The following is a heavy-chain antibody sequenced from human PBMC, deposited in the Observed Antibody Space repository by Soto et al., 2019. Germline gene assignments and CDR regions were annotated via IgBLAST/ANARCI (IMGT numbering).Heavy chain of an antibody. CDR1: GYTFTSYG. CDR3: ARGPLVYCGGDICRTDGYLRH. Sequence: VKVSCKASGYTFTSYGKNWVRQATGQGLEWMGWMNPNSGNTGYAQKFQGRVIMTRDISMDTAYMELSSLRSDDTAVYFCARGPLVYCGGDICRTDGYLRHWGQGALVTVSS. V-gene: IGHV1-8*02. J-gene: IGHJ1*01. CDR2: MNPNSGNT. D-gene: IGHD2-21*02.